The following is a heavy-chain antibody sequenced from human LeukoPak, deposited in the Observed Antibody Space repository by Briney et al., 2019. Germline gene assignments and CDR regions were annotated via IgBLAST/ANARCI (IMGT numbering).Heavy chain of an antibody. CDR3: AKDRLPMVRGVTTIFDY. J-gene: IGHJ4*02. CDR2: ISGSGGST. V-gene: IGHV3-23*01. Sequence: GGSLRLSCADSGCTFSSYAMSWVRQAPGKGLEWVSAISGSGGSTYYADSVKGRFTISRDNSKNTLYLQMNSLRAEDTAVYYCAKDRLPMVRGVTTIFDYWGQGTLVTVSS. D-gene: IGHD3-10*01. CDR1: GCTFSSYA.